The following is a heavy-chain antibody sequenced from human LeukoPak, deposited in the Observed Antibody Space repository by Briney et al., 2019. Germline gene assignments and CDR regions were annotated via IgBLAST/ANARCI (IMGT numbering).Heavy chain of an antibody. D-gene: IGHD6-19*01. V-gene: IGHV3-23*01. CDR1: GFTFSSYA. Sequence: GGSLRLSCTVSGFTFSSYAMSWVRQAPGKGLEWVSAISGSGGSTYYADSVKGRFTISRDNSKNTLYLQMNSLRAEDTAVYYCAKVPVGYSSGWYPFDYWGQGTLVTVSS. CDR2: ISGSGGST. J-gene: IGHJ4*02. CDR3: AKVPVGYSSGWYPFDY.